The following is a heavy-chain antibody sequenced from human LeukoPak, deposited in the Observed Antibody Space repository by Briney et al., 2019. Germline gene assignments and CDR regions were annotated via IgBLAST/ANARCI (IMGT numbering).Heavy chain of an antibody. CDR1: GFTFSSYA. CDR3: AKGLGKATVTPLGY. CDR2: ISGSGGST. V-gene: IGHV3-23*01. D-gene: IGHD4-11*01. J-gene: IGHJ4*02. Sequence: GGSLRLSCAASGFTFSSYAMSWVRQVPGEGLEWVSGISGSGGSTYYADSVKGRFTISRDNSKNTLYLQMDSLRAEDTAVYYCAKGLGKATVTPLGYWGQGTLVTVSS.